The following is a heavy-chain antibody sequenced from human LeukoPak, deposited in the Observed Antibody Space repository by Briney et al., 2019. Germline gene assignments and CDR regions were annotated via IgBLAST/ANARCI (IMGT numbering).Heavy chain of an antibody. J-gene: IGHJ4*02. CDR3: AKTYSLTRIFDY. CDR1: GFTFSNFG. V-gene: IGHV3-30*02. Sequence: PGGTLRLSCVASGFTFSNFGMHWVRQAPGKGLEWVAFIRYDGSNSYYADSVKGRFTISRDNSKNTLYMQMNSLRAEDTAVYYCAKTYSLTRIFDYWGQGTLVTVSS. D-gene: IGHD3-16*01. CDR2: IRYDGSNS.